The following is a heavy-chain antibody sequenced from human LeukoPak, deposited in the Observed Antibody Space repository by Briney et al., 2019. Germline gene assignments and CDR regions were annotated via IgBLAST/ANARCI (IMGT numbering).Heavy chain of an antibody. CDR1: GGSISSYY. CDR3: ARYRGNSNGGFDP. J-gene: IGHJ5*02. CDR2: IYNSGGT. V-gene: IGHV4-59*01. Sequence: PSEALSLTCTVSGGSISSYYWSWIRQPPGKALEWIGNIYNSGGTNYNPSLKSRVTTSVDTSQNQFSLKLTSVTAADTAVYYCARYRGNSNGGFDPWGQGTLVTVSS. D-gene: IGHD4-23*01.